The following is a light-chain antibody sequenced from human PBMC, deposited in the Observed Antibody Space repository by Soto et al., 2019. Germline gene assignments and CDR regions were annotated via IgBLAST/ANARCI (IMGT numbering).Light chain of an antibody. CDR2: AAS. Sequence: NQLTQSPPYLSASIRNRVTITCRASQGISSFLAWYQQKPGKAPKLLIYAASTLQSGIPSRFSGSGSGTDFTLTISSLQPEDFATYYCQQLNIDSYPITFGQGTRLEIK. CDR3: QQLNIDSYPIT. V-gene: IGKV1-9*01. CDR1: QGISSF. J-gene: IGKJ5*01.